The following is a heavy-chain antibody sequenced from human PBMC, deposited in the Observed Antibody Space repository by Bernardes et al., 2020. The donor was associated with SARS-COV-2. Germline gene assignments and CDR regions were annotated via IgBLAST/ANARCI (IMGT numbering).Heavy chain of an antibody. CDR3: ATGFGYYGSGSPLY. D-gene: IGHD3-10*01. Sequence: GGSLRLSCESSRFPLSNYWMAWVRQAPGKGLEWVANIKQDGTEIKYLESVKDRFTISRDNAKNSLFLQMSSLRAEDTAVYYCATGFGYYGSGSPLYWGQGTLVTVSS. CDR1: RFPLSNYW. CDR2: IKQDGTEI. J-gene: IGHJ4*02. V-gene: IGHV3-7*05.